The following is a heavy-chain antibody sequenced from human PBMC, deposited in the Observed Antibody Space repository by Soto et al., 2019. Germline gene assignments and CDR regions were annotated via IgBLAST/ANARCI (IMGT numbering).Heavy chain of an antibody. CDR1: GFTVSSNY. CDR2: IYIGGST. CDR3: ARDYGWEHKWFDP. V-gene: IGHV3-53*01. D-gene: IGHD6-19*01. Sequence: PGGSLRLSCAASGFTVSSNYMRWVRQAPGKGLEWVSVIYIGGSTYYADSVKGRFTISRDNSKNTLYLQMNSLRAEDTAVYYGARDYGWEHKWFDPWGQGTLVTFSS. J-gene: IGHJ5*02.